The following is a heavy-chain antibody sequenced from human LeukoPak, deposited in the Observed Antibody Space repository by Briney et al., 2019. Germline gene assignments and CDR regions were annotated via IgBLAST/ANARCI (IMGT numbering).Heavy chain of an antibody. Sequence: GGSLRLSCAASGFTSSDYYMSWIRQAPGKGLEWVSYISSSGSTIYYADSVKGRFTISRDNAKNSLYLQMNSLRAEDTAVYYCARVQGQTTVTYYYYYYGMDVWGQGTTVTVSS. J-gene: IGHJ6*02. CDR3: ARVQGQTTVTYYYYYYGMDV. CDR1: GFTSSDYY. V-gene: IGHV3-11*01. D-gene: IGHD4-17*01. CDR2: ISSSGSTI.